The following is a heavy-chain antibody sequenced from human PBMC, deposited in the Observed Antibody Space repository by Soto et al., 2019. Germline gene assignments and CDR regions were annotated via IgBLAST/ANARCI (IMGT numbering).Heavy chain of an antibody. Sequence: GGSLRLSCVASGFTFSSDDMNWVRQAPGKGLEWVSSISGSAGSTYYADAVKGRFTISRDNSKNTLYLQMDSLRAEDTAVYYCAGRSGSSDYWGRGTLVTVSS. CDR3: AGRSGSSDY. J-gene: IGHJ4*02. CDR2: ISGSAGST. CDR1: GFTFSSDD. D-gene: IGHD3-10*01. V-gene: IGHV3-23*01.